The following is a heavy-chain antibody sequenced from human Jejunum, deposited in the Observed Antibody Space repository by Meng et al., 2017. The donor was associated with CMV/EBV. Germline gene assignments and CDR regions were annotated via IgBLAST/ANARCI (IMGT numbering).Heavy chain of an antibody. CDR3: AGSYNWNYVSFDY. CDR2: IFYSRST. J-gene: IGHJ4*02. CDR1: AGSIRSYS. V-gene: IGHV4-59*01. D-gene: IGHD1-7*01. Sequence: ISAGSIRSYSWSWIRPPPGKGLEWIGYIFYSRSTNYNPSLKSRVTISVDTSKNQFSLNLRSVTAADTAVYYCAGSYNWNYVSFDYWGLGTLVTVSS.